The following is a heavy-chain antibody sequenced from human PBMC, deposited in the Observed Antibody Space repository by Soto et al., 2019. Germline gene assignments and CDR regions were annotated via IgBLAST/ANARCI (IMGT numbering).Heavy chain of an antibody. J-gene: IGHJ4*02. Sequence: ASVKVSCKASGYSFTNFHIHWVRQAPGQGLEWMGMIDPSGGITRDAQRLQGRITMTRDASTSTVYMELRSLRSEDTAVYYCAREDGYSGFAWDVDYWGQGTLVTVSS. CDR3: AREDGYSGFAWDVDY. CDR1: GYSFTNFH. D-gene: IGHD5-12*01. CDR2: IDPSGGIT. V-gene: IGHV1-46*01.